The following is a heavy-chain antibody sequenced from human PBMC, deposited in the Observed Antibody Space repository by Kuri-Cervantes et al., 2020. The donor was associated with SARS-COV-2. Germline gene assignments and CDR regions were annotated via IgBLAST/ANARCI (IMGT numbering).Heavy chain of an antibody. D-gene: IGHD6-6*01. J-gene: IGHJ3*02. CDR2: IYPGDSNT. Sequence: KVSCKGSGYSLTTYWIGWVRQMAGKGLEWMGIIYPGDSNTRYSPSFQDQVTISADKSISTASLQWSSLKASDTAMYYCATQLRGVDDSSSGSGAFDIWGQGTMVTVSS. CDR1: GYSLTTYW. CDR3: ATQLRGVDDSSSGSGAFDI. V-gene: IGHV5-51*01.